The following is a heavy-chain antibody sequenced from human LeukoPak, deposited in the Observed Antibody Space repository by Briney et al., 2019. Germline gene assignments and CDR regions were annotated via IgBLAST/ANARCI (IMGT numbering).Heavy chain of an antibody. CDR2: IYTSGST. V-gene: IGHV4-4*07. CDR1: GGSISIYY. Sequence: SETLSLTCTVSGGSISIYYCSWIRQPAGKGLEWIGRIYTSGSTNYNPSLKSRVTMSVDTSKNQFSLKLSSVTAADTAVYYCAGLSAISSGDVWGQGTTVTVSS. D-gene: IGHD2-21*02. CDR3: AGLSAISSGDV. J-gene: IGHJ6*02.